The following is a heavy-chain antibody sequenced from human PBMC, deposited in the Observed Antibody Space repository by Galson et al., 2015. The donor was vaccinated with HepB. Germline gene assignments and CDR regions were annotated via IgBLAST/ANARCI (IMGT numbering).Heavy chain of an antibody. CDR1: GFTFNMHW. D-gene: IGHD6-13*01. CDR3: VRGRRAAADQGLEY. V-gene: IGHV3-74*01. CDR2: INTDGSNT. Sequence: SLRLSCAASGFTFNMHWMHWVRQAPGKGLEWVSRINTDGSNTIYADSVKGRFTFSRDNGRNTLYLQMNSLRGEDTAIYYCVRGRRAAADQGLEYWGQGTLVTVSS. J-gene: IGHJ4*02.